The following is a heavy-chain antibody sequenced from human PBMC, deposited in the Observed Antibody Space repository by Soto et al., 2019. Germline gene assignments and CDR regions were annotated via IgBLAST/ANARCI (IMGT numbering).Heavy chain of an antibody. CDR3: TRLVSGYDSYYYGMDV. D-gene: IGHD5-12*01. V-gene: IGHV3-73*01. CDR2: IRSKANSYAT. J-gene: IGHJ6*02. Sequence: GVPLSRSSEATGVAVMGPAMHWVRQASGKGPEWVGSIRSKANSYATADAASVKGRFTISRDDSENTAYLQMNSLKTEDTAVYYCTRLVSGYDSYYYGMDVWGQGTTVTVSS. CDR1: GVAVMGPA.